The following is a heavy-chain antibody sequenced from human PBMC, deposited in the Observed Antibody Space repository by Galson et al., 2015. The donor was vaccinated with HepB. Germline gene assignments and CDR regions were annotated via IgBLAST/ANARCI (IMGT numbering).Heavy chain of an antibody. Sequence: SGAEVKKPGESLRISCKGSGYNFTSYWINWVRQMPGKGLEWMGKIDPSDSYTNYSPSFQGHVTISADKSISTASLQWGSLKASDTAMYYCARRGRGSGWYNFDYWGQGTLVTVSS. J-gene: IGHJ4*02. D-gene: IGHD6-19*01. CDR2: IDPSDSYT. V-gene: IGHV5-10-1*01. CDR1: GYNFTSYW. CDR3: ARRGRGSGWYNFDY.